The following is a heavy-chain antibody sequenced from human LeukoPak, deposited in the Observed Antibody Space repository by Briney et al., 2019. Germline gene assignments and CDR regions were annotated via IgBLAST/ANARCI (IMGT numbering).Heavy chain of an antibody. V-gene: IGHV1-24*01. D-gene: IGHD6-13*01. CDR1: GYTLTELS. Sequence: ASVNVSCKVPGYTLTELSMHWVRQAPGKGLEWMGGFDPEDGETIYAQKIQGRVTMTEDTSTDTAYMELSSLRSEDTAVYYCATDTPLYSSSSYYYGMDVWGQGTTVTVSS. J-gene: IGHJ6*02. CDR3: ATDTPLYSSSSYYYGMDV. CDR2: FDPEDGET.